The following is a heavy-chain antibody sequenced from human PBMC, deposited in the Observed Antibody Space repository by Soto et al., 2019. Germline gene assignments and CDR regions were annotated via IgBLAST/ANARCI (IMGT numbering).Heavy chain of an antibody. J-gene: IGHJ4*02. CDR1: GDTFSRYT. Sequence: QVQLVQSGAEVKKPGSSVKVSCTASGDTFSRYTISWVRQAPGQGPERMGRTIPMLSMANYALKFQGRVGITADKSTSTVYMVLSNLRSEDTAVYYCATNYGSGSAPFDHWGQGTLVTVAS. CDR3: ATNYGSGSAPFDH. CDR2: TIPMLSMA. V-gene: IGHV1-69*02. D-gene: IGHD3-10*01.